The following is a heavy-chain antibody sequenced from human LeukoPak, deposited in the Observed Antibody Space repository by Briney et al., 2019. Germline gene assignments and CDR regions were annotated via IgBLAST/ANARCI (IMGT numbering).Heavy chain of an antibody. J-gene: IGHJ3*02. V-gene: IGHV1-18*01. CDR3: AREKRRKWELRAFDI. CDR2: ISAYNGNT. CDR1: GYTFTSYG. Sequence: ASVKVSCKASGYTFTSYGISWVRQAPGQGLEWMGWISAYNGNTNYAQKLQGRVTMTTDTSTSTAYMELRSLRSDDTAVYYCAREKRRKWELRAFDIWGQGTMVTVSS. D-gene: IGHD1-26*01.